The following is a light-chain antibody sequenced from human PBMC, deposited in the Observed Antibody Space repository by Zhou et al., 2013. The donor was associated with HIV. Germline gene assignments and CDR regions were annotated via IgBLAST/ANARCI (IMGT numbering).Light chain of an antibody. J-gene: IGKJ4*01. V-gene: IGKV3-20*01. CDR2: DAS. CDR1: HTVTSNY. CDR3: QQYDKWPFT. Sequence: EIVLTQSPGTLSLSPGERATLSCRASHTVTSNYLAWYQHKPGQGPKVLIFDASIRATDTPGRFSGSGWGTDFTLTISSLQSEDFAVYSCQQYDKWPFTFGGGTKVEIK.